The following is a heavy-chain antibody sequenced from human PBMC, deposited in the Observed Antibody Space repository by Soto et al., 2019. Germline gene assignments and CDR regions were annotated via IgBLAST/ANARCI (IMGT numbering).Heavy chain of an antibody. V-gene: IGHV3-30*03. Sequence: PGGSLRLSCAASGFTFSSYGMHWVRQAPGKGLEWVAVISYDGSNKYYADSVKGRFTISRDNSKNTLYLQMNSLRAEDTAVYYCATLYSDSRIDYWGQGTLVTVSS. J-gene: IGHJ4*02. CDR3: ATLYSDSRIDY. CDR1: GFTFSSYG. D-gene: IGHD3-22*01. CDR2: ISYDGSNK.